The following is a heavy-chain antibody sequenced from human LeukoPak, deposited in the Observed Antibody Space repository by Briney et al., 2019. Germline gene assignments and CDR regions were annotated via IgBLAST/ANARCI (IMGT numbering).Heavy chain of an antibody. J-gene: IGHJ6*03. D-gene: IGHD3-3*01. CDR3: ARVLWSGYYKASPSPPAMDV. CDR2: IYYSGST. CDR1: GGSISSGGYY. V-gene: IGHV4-31*03. Sequence: SETLSLTCTVSGGSISSGGYYWSWIRQHPGKGLEWIGYIYYSGSTYYNPSLKSRVTISVDTSKNQFSLKLSSVTAADTAVYYCARVLWSGYYKASPSPPAMDVWGKGTTVTVSS.